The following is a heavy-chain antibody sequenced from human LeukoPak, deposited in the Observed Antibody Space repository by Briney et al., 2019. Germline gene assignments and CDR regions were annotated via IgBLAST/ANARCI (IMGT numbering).Heavy chain of an antibody. V-gene: IGHV4-59*01. CDR2: IYYSGST. D-gene: IGHD5-18*01. J-gene: IGHJ6*02. CDR3: ARDRRGYSYGFYYYCGMDV. CDR1: GGSISSYY. Sequence: SETLSLTCTVSGGSISSYYWSWIRQPPGKGLEWIGYIYYSGSTNYNPSLKSRVTISVDTSKNQFSLKLSSVTAADTAVYYCARDRRGYSYGFYYYCGMDVWGQGTTVTVSS.